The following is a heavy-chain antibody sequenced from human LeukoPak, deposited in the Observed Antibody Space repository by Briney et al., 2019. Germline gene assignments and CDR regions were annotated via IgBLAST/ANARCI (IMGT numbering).Heavy chain of an antibody. V-gene: IGHV1-46*01. Sequence: GASVKVSCKASVYTFTNYGITWVRQAPGQGLEWMGIINPSGGSTSYAQKFQGRVTMTRDMSTSTGYMELSSLRSEDTAVYYCARDGTTVVTVWAFDIWGQGTMVTVSS. J-gene: IGHJ3*02. CDR2: INPSGGST. CDR1: VYTFTNYG. D-gene: IGHD4-23*01. CDR3: ARDGTTVVTVWAFDI.